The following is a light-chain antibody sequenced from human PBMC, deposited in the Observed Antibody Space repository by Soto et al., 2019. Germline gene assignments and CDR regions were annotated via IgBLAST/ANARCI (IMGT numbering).Light chain of an antibody. CDR2: RAS. J-gene: IGKJ4*01. V-gene: IGKV1-9*01. CDR1: QDINRY. Sequence: IQLTQSPSFLSASVGDRVTITCRASQDINRYVAWYQQKSGQAPKLLIYRASNLQRGVPSRFSGSGSGTDFTLTISNLQPEVFATYHCQQVDSYPLTFGGGTKLEIK. CDR3: QQVDSYPLT.